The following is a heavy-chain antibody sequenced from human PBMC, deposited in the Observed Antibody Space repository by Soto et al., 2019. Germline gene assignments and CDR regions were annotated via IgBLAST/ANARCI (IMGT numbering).Heavy chain of an antibody. CDR1: GYSFTSYW. D-gene: IGHD3-3*01. Sequence: GESLKISCKGSGYSFTSYWIGWVRQMPGKGLEWMGIIYPGDSDNRYSPSFQGQVTISAATSISTTYLQWSSLKASDTAMYYSATPPLSRFLESSMSSDAFDIWGQGTMVTVSS. CDR2: IYPGDSDN. J-gene: IGHJ3*02. V-gene: IGHV5-51*01. CDR3: ATPPLSRFLESSMSSDAFDI.